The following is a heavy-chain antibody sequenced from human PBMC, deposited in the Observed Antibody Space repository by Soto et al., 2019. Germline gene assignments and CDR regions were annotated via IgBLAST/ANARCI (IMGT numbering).Heavy chain of an antibody. V-gene: IGHV1-69*12. CDR1: GGTFSSYA. CDR2: IIPIFGTP. D-gene: IGHD4-4*01. J-gene: IGHJ6*02. CDR3: ARQPTVTPYYYYAMDV. Sequence: QVQLVQSGAEVKKPGSSVKVSCKASGGTFSSYAISWVRQAPGQGLEWMGGIIPIFGTPDYAQKFQGRVTITADESTSTAYMELSSLRSEDTAVYYCARQPTVTPYYYYAMDVWGQGTTVTVSS.